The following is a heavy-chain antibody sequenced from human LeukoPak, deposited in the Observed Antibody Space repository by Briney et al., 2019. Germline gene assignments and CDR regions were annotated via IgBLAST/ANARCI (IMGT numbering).Heavy chain of an antibody. CDR1: GYSFTSYW. J-gene: IGHJ4*02. V-gene: IGHV5-51*01. D-gene: IGHD3-22*01. Sequence: GESLKISCKGSGYSFTSYWIGWVRQMPGKGLEWMGVIYPGDSDTRYSPSFQGQVTISADKSISTAYLQWSSLKASDTAMYYCASSLNYYDSSGYYYGFDYWGQGTLVTDSS. CDR3: ASSLNYYDSSGYYYGFDY. CDR2: IYPGDSDT.